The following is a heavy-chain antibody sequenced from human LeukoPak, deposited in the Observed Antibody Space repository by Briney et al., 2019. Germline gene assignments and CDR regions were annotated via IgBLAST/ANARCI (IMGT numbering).Heavy chain of an antibody. J-gene: IGHJ5*02. Sequence: PGGSLRLSCAASGFTFSSYWMHWVRHAPGKGPVWVSRINNDGSGTTCADSVKGRFTISRDDAKNTLYLQMNSLRAEDTAVYYCVRGGESTWSWGQGTLVTVSS. CDR1: GFTFSSYW. V-gene: IGHV3-74*01. CDR2: INNDGSGT. D-gene: IGHD2-15*01. CDR3: VRGGESTWS.